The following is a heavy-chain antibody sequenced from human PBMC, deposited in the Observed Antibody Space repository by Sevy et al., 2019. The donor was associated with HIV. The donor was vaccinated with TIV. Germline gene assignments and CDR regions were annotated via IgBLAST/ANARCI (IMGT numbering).Heavy chain of an antibody. V-gene: IGHV3-64D*06. D-gene: IGHD3-10*01. Sequence: GGSLRLSCSASGFTFSSYALYWVRQAPGKKMEYVSVISTNGNSAYYADSVKGRFTISRDNSKNTLYLQMGSLRPEDTAMYYCLKDQENNYYYGSGTYFDPWGQGTLVTVSS. J-gene: IGHJ5*02. CDR1: GFTFSSYA. CDR2: ISTNGNSA. CDR3: LKDQENNYYYGSGTYFDP.